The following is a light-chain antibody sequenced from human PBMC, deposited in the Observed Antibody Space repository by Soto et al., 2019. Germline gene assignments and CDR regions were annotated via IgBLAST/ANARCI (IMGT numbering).Light chain of an antibody. CDR3: QQRSNWSIT. J-gene: IGKJ5*01. CDR2: DAS. CDR1: QSVSSY. V-gene: IGKV3-11*01. Sequence: LTQSPATLSLPPGERATLSCRASQSVSSYLAWYQQKPGQAPRLLIYDASNRATGIPARFSGSGSGTDFTLTISSLEPEDFAVYYCQQRSNWSITFGQGTRLEIK.